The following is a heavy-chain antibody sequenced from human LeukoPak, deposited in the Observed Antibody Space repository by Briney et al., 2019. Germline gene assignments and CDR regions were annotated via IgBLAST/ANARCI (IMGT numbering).Heavy chain of an antibody. Sequence: GGSLRLSCAASGFIFSSYTMSWVRQAPGKGLEWVSGISGSGGRTYYADSVKGRFTISRDNSKNTLSLQMNSLRAEDTAVYYCAKDLWNDRLFDHWGQGTLVAVSS. CDR2: ISGSGGRT. CDR1: GFIFSSYT. V-gene: IGHV3-23*01. J-gene: IGHJ4*02. CDR3: AKDLWNDRLFDH. D-gene: IGHD1-1*01.